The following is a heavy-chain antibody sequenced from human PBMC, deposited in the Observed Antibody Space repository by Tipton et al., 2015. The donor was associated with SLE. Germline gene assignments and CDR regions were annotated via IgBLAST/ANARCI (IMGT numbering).Heavy chain of an antibody. V-gene: IGHV3-21*01. CDR2: ISSSSSYI. D-gene: IGHD5-12*01. J-gene: IGHJ6*02. CDR1: GFTFSSYS. CDR3: ASLYSGYDYYYYYGMDV. Sequence: GSLRLSCAASGFTFSSYSMNWVRQAPGKGLEWVSSISSSSSYIYYADSVKGRFTISRDNAKNSLYLQMNSLRAEDTAVYYCASLYSGYDYYYYYGMDVWGQGTTVTVSS.